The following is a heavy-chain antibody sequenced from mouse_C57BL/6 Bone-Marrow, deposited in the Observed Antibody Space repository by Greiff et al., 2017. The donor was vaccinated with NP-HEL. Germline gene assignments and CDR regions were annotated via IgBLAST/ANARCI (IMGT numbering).Heavy chain of an antibody. J-gene: IGHJ2*01. D-gene: IGHD1-1*01. CDR2: ITPNNGGT. CDR3: ARKGNDYGPDY. V-gene: IGHV1-26*01. Sequence: VQLQQSGPELVKPGASVKISCKASGYTFPDYYMNWVKQSHGKSLEWIGDITPNNGGTRYNQKFKGKATLTVDKSPRTAYIELRSLTSEDSAVYYCARKGNDYGPDYWGQGTTLTGSS. CDR1: GYTFPDYY.